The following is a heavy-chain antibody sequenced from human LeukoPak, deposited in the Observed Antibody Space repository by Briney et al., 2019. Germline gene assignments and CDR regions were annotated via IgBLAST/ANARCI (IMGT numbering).Heavy chain of an antibody. J-gene: IGHJ6*03. V-gene: IGHV5-51*01. Sequence: GESLKISCKGSGYSFTGYWIGWVRQMPGKGLEWMGIIYPGDSDTRYSPSFQGQVTISADKSISTAYLQWSSLKASDTAMYYCARVPYYYDSSGYYGGYYYMDVWGKGTTVTVSS. CDR2: IYPGDSDT. CDR1: GYSFTGYW. CDR3: ARVPYYYDSSGYYGGYYYMDV. D-gene: IGHD3-22*01.